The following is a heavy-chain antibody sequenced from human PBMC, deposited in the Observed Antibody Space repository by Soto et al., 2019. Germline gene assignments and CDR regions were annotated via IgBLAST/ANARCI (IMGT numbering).Heavy chain of an antibody. J-gene: IGHJ4*02. V-gene: IGHV4-34*01. CDR2: INHGGST. CDR3: AGDLHDGDYGAARY. D-gene: IGHD4-17*01. CDR1: GGSFSGYY. Sequence: QVQLQQWGAGLLKPSETLSLTCAVYGGSFSGYYWRWIRQPPGKGLEWIGEINHGGSTNYNPSLKGPIHMAVGTSRKQFPLKLSSMTAADTAVYYCAGDLHDGDYGAARYWGQGTLVAVSS.